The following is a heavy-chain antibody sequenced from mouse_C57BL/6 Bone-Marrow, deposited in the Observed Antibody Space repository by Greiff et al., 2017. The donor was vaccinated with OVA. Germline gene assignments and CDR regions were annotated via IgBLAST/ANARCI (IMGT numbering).Heavy chain of an antibody. CDR2: IYPRSGNT. CDR3: ARSVLRYPY. D-gene: IGHD1-1*01. V-gene: IGHV1-81*01. J-gene: IGHJ2*01. CDR1: GYTFTSYG. Sequence: QVHVKQSGAELARPGASVKLSCKASGYTFTSYGISWVKQRTGQGLEWIGEIYPRSGNTYYNEKFKGKATLTADKSSSTAYMELRSLTSEDSAVYFCARSVLRYPYWGQGTTLTVSS.